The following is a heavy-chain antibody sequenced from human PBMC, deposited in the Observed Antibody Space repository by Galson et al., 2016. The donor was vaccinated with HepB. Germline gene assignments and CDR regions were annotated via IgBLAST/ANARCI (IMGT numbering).Heavy chain of an antibody. V-gene: IGHV4-59*01. Sequence: LSLTCTVSGGSISSYYWSWIRQPPGKGLEWIGYILYSGSTNYNPSLEPRVTISLDTSKNQFSLTLTSVTAAATAVYYCVRGRKDFDNAWEHYLPYYFEYWGQGTLVPVSS. CDR1: GGSISSYY. CDR2: ILYSGST. D-gene: IGHD3-16*01. J-gene: IGHJ4*02. CDR3: VRGRKDFDNAWEHYLPYYFEY.